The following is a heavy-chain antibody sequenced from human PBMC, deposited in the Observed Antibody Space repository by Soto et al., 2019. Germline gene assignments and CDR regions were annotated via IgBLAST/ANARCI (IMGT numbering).Heavy chain of an antibody. J-gene: IGHJ4*02. CDR1: GFTFSSYA. CDR2: ISDGGGST. CDR3: SNGSGGTCWARIHY. Sequence: EVQLLESGGGLVQPGGSLRLSCAASGFTFSSYAMSWVRQAPGKGLGWVSGISDGGGSTYYADSVKGRFTISRDNSKNTLYLQMNALRSEDSDVYYCSNGSGGTCWARIHYWRQAPLVTVPS. D-gene: IGHD2-15*01. V-gene: IGHV3-23*01.